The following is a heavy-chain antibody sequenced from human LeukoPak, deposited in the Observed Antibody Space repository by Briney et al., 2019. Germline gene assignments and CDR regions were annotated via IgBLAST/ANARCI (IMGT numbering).Heavy chain of an antibody. V-gene: IGHV4-34*01. Sequence: SETLSLTCAVYGGPLSGYYWSWIRQPPGKGLEWIGEIKESEKTNYNPSLKSRVTISIDTSKNQFSLKLSSVTAADTAVYYCAREGLRNVHNPLGYWGQGTLVTVSS. D-gene: IGHD5-24*01. J-gene: IGHJ4*02. CDR2: IKESEKT. CDR3: AREGLRNVHNPLGY. CDR1: GGPLSGYY.